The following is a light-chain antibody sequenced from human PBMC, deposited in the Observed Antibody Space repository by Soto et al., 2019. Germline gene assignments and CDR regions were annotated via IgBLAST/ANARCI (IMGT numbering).Light chain of an antibody. J-gene: IGLJ2*01. CDR2: GVT. Sequence: QSVLTQPASVSGSPGQSITISCTGTSSDIGAYNYVSWYQQHPGKTPKLMIYGVTNRPSGVSNRFSGSKSGSTASLTISGLQAEDEADYYCSSYTTSSTLAFGGGTKLTVL. CDR3: SSYTTSSTLA. V-gene: IGLV2-14*01. CDR1: SSDIGAYNY.